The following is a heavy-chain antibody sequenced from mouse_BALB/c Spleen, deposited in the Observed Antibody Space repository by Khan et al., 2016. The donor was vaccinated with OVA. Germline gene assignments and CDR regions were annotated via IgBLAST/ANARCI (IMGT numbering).Heavy chain of an antibody. CDR2: ISPGSGDS. V-gene: IGHV1-77*01. J-gene: IGHJ3*01. Sequence: QVQLKESGAELARPGASVKLSCKASGYTFTDYYLNWVKQRTGQGLEWIGEISPGSGDSYYNAKFKGQATLTADKSSSTAYMQLSSLTSEASAVEFCARRNYFGDTFAYWGQGTLVTVSA. CDR3: ARRNYFGDTFAY. D-gene: IGHD1-2*01. CDR1: GYTFTDYY.